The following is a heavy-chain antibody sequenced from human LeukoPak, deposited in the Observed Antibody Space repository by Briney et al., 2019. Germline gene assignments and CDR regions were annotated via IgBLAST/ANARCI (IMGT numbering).Heavy chain of an antibody. CDR1: GGSFSGYY. V-gene: IGHV4-34*01. D-gene: IGHD3-10*01. J-gene: IGHJ3*02. CDR2: INHSGST. CDR3: AILWFGEAHAFDI. Sequence: PSETLSLTCAVYGGSFSGYYWSWIRQPPGKGLGWIGEINHSGSTNYNPSLKSRVTMSVDTSKNQFSLKLSSVTAADTAVYYCAILWFGEAHAFDIWGQGTMVTVSS.